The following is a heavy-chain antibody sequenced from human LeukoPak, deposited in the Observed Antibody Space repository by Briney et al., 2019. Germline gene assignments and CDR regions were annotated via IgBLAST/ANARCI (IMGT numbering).Heavy chain of an antibody. CDR3: TTFGVVIIEVLNYFYMDV. CDR1: GFTFSNAW. Sequence: GGSLRLSCAASGFTFSNAWMSWVRQAPGKGLEWVGRIKSKTDGGTPDYAAPVKGRFTISRDDSKNTLYLQMHSLKTEDTAVYYCTTFGVVIIEVLNYFYMDVWGKGTTVTVSS. CDR2: IKSKTDGGTP. J-gene: IGHJ6*03. D-gene: IGHD3-3*01. V-gene: IGHV3-15*01.